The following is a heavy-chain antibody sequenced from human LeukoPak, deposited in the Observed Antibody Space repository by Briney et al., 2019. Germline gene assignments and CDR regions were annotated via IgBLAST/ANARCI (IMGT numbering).Heavy chain of an antibody. D-gene: IGHD6-19*01. CDR1: GFTFSSYS. Sequence: GGSLRLSCAASGFTFSSYSMNWVRQAPGKGLEWVSYISSSSSTIYYADSVKGRFTISRDNAKNSLYLQMNSLRAEDAAVYYCAKERSSGWYTVFDYWGQGTLVTVSS. J-gene: IGHJ4*02. V-gene: IGHV3-48*01. CDR2: ISSSSSTI. CDR3: AKERSSGWYTVFDY.